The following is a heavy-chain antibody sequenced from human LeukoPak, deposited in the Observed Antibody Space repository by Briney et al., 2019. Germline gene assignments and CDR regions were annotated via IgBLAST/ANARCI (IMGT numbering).Heavy chain of an antibody. Sequence: GGSLRLSCAASGFIFSNYWMSWLRQAPGKGLEWVANIRQEGSKKNYVDSVEGRFTISRDDAQNSVYLQMTSLRAEDTAVYYCATDTGHGYFESWGQGTLVTVSS. D-gene: IGHD4-17*01. CDR2: IRQEGSKK. CDR1: GFIFSNYW. CDR3: ATDTGHGYFES. J-gene: IGHJ4*02. V-gene: IGHV3-7*01.